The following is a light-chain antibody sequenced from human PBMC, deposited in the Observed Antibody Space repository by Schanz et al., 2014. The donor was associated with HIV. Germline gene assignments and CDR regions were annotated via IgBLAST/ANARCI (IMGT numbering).Light chain of an antibody. CDR3: SSLTTSSAPV. Sequence: QSALTQPASVSGSPGQSITISCTGTRNDVGTYNLVSWYQQHPGKAPQLMIYEVTKRPSGVPDRFSGSKSGNTASLTISGLQAEDEADYYCSSLTTSSAPVFGTGTKLTVL. J-gene: IGLJ1*01. V-gene: IGLV2-14*02. CDR2: EVT. CDR1: RNDVGTYNL.